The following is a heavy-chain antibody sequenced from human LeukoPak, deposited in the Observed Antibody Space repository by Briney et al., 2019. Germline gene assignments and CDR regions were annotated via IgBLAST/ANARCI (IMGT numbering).Heavy chain of an antibody. D-gene: IGHD2-2*01. J-gene: IGHJ2*01. CDR1: GYTFTGYY. CDR2: INPNSGGT. Sequence: ASVKVSCKASGYTFTGYYMHWVRQAPGQGLEWMGWINPNSGGTNYAQKFQGRVTMTRDTSISTAYMELSRLRSDDTAVYYCARRWGPHCSSISCYWRDWYSDLWGRGTLVTVSS. V-gene: IGHV1-2*02. CDR3: ARRWGPHCSSISCYWRDWYSDL.